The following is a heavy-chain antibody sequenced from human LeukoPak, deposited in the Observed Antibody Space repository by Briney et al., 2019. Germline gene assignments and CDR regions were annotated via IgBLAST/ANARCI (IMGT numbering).Heavy chain of an antibody. D-gene: IGHD6-19*01. CDR1: GFTFSSYA. Sequence: GGSLRLSCAASGFTFSSYAMHWVRQAPGKGLEWVSAISGSGGSTYYADPVKGRFTISRDNSKNTLYLQMNSLRAEDTAVYYCAKEPISSGWWGGLYYFDFWGQGTLVTVSS. CDR2: ISGSGGST. CDR3: AKEPISSGWWGGLYYFDF. V-gene: IGHV3-23*01. J-gene: IGHJ4*02.